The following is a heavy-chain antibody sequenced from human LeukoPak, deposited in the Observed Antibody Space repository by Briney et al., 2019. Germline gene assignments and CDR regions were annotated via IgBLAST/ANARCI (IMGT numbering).Heavy chain of an antibody. CDR2: INHSGST. V-gene: IGHV4-34*01. D-gene: IGHD6-13*01. Sequence: SETLSLTCAVYGGSFSGYYWSWIRQPPGKGLEWIGEINHSGSTNYNPSLKSRVTISVDTSKNQFSLKLSSVTAADTAVYYCARGHWVFSSSPFDYWGQGTPVTVSS. CDR3: ARGHWVFSSSPFDY. CDR1: GGSFSGYY. J-gene: IGHJ4*02.